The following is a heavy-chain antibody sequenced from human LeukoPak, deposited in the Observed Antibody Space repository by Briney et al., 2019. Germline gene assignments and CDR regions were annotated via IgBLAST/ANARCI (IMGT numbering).Heavy chain of an antibody. V-gene: IGHV3-30-3*01. CDR2: ISDDGSSK. CDR3: ARGHSGSYWLIDY. D-gene: IGHD1-26*01. CDR1: GFTFRNHA. Sequence: GRSLRLSCAASGFTFRNHAIHWVRQAPGKGLEWVAVISDDGSSKYYADSVKGRFIISRDNSKNTLYLQMNSLRAEETAVYFCARGHSGSYWLIDYCGQGTLVIVSS. J-gene: IGHJ4*02.